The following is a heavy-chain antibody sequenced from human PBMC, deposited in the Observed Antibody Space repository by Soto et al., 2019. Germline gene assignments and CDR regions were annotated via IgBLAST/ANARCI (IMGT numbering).Heavy chain of an antibody. CDR1: GGSISSSGYY. Sequence: SETLSLTCTVSGGSISSSGYYWSWIRQHPGKGLEWIGYIYYSGSTYYNPSLKSRVTISVDTSKNQFSLKLSSVTAADTAVYYCARAYRYSYGYEKYYFDYWGQGTLVTVSS. V-gene: IGHV4-31*03. J-gene: IGHJ4*02. CDR2: IYYSGST. CDR3: ARAYRYSYGYEKYYFDY. D-gene: IGHD5-18*01.